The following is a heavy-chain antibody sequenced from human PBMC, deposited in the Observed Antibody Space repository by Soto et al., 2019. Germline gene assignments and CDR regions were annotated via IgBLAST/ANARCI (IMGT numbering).Heavy chain of an antibody. Sequence: PGGSLRLSCAGSGISFSSDSMGWVRQAPGKGLEWVASTSSSGSFMNYADSVKGRFTISRDNAKNSLYLQMSGLKDEDTAVYYCARDPPTGTTLDWADSWGQGTLVTVSS. CDR2: TSSSGSFM. J-gene: IGHJ4*02. CDR1: GISFSSDS. CDR3: ARDPPTGTTLDWADS. V-gene: IGHV3-21*01. D-gene: IGHD1-7*01.